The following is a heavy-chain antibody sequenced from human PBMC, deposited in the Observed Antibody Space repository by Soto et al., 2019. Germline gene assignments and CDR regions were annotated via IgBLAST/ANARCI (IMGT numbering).Heavy chain of an antibody. CDR1: GYTFTGYY. Sequence: QVQLVQSGAEVKKPGASVKVSCKASGYTFTGYYMHWVRQAPGQGLEWMGWINPNSGGINYAQKFQGRVTMTRDTPNSTAYMELSRMRSDDTAVYYCAAPTQSYLYYYCGMDDWGQGTTVTVSS. D-gene: IGHD1-26*01. J-gene: IGHJ6*02. V-gene: IGHV1-2*02. CDR2: INPNSGGI. CDR3: AAPTQSYLYYYCGMDD.